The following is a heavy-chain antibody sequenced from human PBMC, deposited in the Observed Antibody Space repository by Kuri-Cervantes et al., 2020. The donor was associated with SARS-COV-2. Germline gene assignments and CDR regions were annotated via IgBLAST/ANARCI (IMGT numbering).Heavy chain of an antibody. CDR3: ARDPPSPYCSGGSCRTDV. CDR2: ISSSSSYI. V-gene: IGHV3-11*06. D-gene: IGHD2-15*01. J-gene: IGHJ6*02. CDR1: GFTFSDYY. Sequence: GESLKISCAASGFTFSDYYMSWSRQAPGKGLEWVSSISSSSSYIYYADSVKGRLTISRDNAKNSLYLQMNSLRAEDTAVYYCARDPPSPYCSGGSCRTDVWGQGTTVTVSS.